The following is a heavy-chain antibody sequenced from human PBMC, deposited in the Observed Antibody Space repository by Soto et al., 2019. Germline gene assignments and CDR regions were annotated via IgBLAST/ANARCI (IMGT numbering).Heavy chain of an antibody. Sequence: EVQLVESGGGLVQPGGSLRLSCAASGFTFSSYDMHWVRQATGKGLEWVSAIGTAGDTYYPGSVKGRFTISRENAKNSLYLQMNSLRAGDTAVYYCARGAPGFDACDIWGQGTMVTVSS. CDR2: IGTAGDT. V-gene: IGHV3-13*01. CDR1: GFTFSSYD. D-gene: IGHD3-9*01. CDR3: ARGAPGFDACDI. J-gene: IGHJ3*02.